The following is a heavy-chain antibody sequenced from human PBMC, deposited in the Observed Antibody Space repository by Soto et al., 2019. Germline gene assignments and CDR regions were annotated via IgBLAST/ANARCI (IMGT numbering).Heavy chain of an antibody. D-gene: IGHD1-26*01. CDR3: ARCIVGARNYYYYGMDV. J-gene: IGHJ6*02. CDR1: GFTFSSYA. CDR2: ISYDGSNK. V-gene: IGHV3-30-3*01. Sequence: QVQLVESGGGVVQPGRSLRLSCAASGFTFSSYATHWVRQAPGKGLEWVAVISYDGSNKYYADSVKGRFTISRDNSKNTLYLQMNSLRAEDTAVYYCARCIVGARNYYYYGMDVWGQGTTVTVSS.